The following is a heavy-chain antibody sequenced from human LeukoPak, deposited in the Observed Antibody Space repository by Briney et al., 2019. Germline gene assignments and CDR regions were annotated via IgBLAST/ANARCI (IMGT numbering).Heavy chain of an antibody. V-gene: IGHV3-7*01. CDR3: ARVSSITMIAVVISPNYFDY. CDR1: GFIFSSYW. J-gene: IGHJ4*02. Sequence: GGSLRLSCAASGFIFSSYWMSWVRQAPGKGLEWVANIKQDGSEKYYVDSVKGRFTISRDNAKNSLYLQMHSLRAEDTAVYYCARVSSITMIAVVISPNYFDYWGQGTLVTVSS. D-gene: IGHD3-22*01. CDR2: IKQDGSEK.